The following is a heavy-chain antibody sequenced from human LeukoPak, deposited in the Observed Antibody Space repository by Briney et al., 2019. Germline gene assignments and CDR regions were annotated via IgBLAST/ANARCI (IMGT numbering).Heavy chain of an antibody. Sequence: GGSLRLSCTASGFTLSNYWMTWVRQAPGKGLEWVANIKKDGSDKYYVDSVKGRFTISRDNAKNSLYLQMNSLRAEDTAVYYCARLWGYYDSSGYVDYWGQGTLVTVSS. D-gene: IGHD3-22*01. V-gene: IGHV3-7*01. CDR2: IKKDGSDK. J-gene: IGHJ4*02. CDR3: ARLWGYYDSSGYVDY. CDR1: GFTLSNYW.